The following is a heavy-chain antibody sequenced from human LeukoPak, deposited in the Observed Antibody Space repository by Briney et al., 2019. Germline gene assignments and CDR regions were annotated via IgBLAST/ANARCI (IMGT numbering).Heavy chain of an antibody. J-gene: IGHJ4*02. CDR2: ISAYNGNT. V-gene: IGHV1-18*01. D-gene: IGHD6-6*01. Sequence: ASVKASCKASGYTFTSYGISWVRQAPGQGLEWMGWISAYNGNTNYAQKVQGRVTMTTDTSTNTAYMELRSLRSDDTAVCYCARAGGEYTSSSLDSWGQGTLVTVSS. CDR3: ARAGGEYTSSSLDS. CDR1: GYTFTSYG.